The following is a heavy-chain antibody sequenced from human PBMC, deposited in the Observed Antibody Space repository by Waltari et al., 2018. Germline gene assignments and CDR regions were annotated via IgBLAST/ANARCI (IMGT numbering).Heavy chain of an antibody. V-gene: IGHV3-21*01. Sequence: EVQLVESGGGLVKPGGSLRLSCAASGFTFSTYTMNWVRQAPGKGLEVVSSISDHSRNIQYADSVKGRFTISRDNAKNSLFLQMNSLRAEDTAIYYCARAPTDYGDLPDYWGQGTLVTVSS. CDR2: ISDHSRNI. D-gene: IGHD4-17*01. CDR1: GFTFSTYT. J-gene: IGHJ4*02. CDR3: ARAPTDYGDLPDY.